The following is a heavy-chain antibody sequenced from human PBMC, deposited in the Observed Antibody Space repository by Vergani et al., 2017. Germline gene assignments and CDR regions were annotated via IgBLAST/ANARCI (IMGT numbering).Heavy chain of an antibody. CDR3: ARGSEYSSSSSYYYYMDV. CDR2: IGTAGDT. V-gene: IGHV3-13*01. Sequence: EVQLVESGGGLVQPGGSLRLSCAASGFTFSSCDMHWVRQATGKGLEWVSAIGTAGDTYYPGSVKGRFTISRENAKNSLYLQMNSLRAGDTAVYYCARGSEYSSSSSYYYYMDVWGKGTTVTVSS. D-gene: IGHD6-6*01. J-gene: IGHJ6*03. CDR1: GFTFSSCD.